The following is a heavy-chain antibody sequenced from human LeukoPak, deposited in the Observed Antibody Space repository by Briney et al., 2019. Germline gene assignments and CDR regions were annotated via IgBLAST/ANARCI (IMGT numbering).Heavy chain of an antibody. J-gene: IGHJ3*02. D-gene: IGHD4-17*01. CDR3: ARDMGGDSTRFAFDI. Sequence: SVKVSCKASGGTFSSYTISWVRQASGQGLEWMGRIIPILGIANYAQKFQGRVTITADKSTSTAYMELSSLRSEDTAVYYCARDMGGDSTRFAFDIWGQGTMVTVSS. V-gene: IGHV1-69*04. CDR2: IIPILGIA. CDR1: GGTFSSYT.